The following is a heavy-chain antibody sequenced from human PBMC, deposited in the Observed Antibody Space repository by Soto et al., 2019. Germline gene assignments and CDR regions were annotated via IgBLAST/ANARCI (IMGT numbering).Heavy chain of an antibody. CDR3: ARLNLAGGSYDY. Sequence: SETLSLTCDVSGGSITTSVLWTWVRQSPSRGLEWLGRTYYRSKWYNDYAVSVKSRITINPDTSKNQFSLQLNSVTPEDTAVYYCARLNLAGGSYDYWGQGTLVTVSS. J-gene: IGHJ4*02. V-gene: IGHV6-1*01. D-gene: IGHD5-18*01. CDR1: GGSITTSVL. CDR2: TYYRSKWYN.